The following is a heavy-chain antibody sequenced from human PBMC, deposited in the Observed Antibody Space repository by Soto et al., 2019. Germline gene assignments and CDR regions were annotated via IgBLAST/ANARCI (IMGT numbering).Heavy chain of an antibody. V-gene: IGHV3-23*01. CDR1: GFTFSSYA. J-gene: IGHJ4*02. Sequence: EVQLLESGGGLVQPGGSLRLSCAASGFTFSSYAMSWVRQAPGKGLEWVSAISGSGGSTYYVDSVKGRFTISRDNSKNTLYLQMNSLRAEDTAVYYCAKVSGYSSGWNPLDYWGQGTLVTVSS. CDR3: AKVSGYSSGWNPLDY. CDR2: ISGSGGST. D-gene: IGHD6-19*01.